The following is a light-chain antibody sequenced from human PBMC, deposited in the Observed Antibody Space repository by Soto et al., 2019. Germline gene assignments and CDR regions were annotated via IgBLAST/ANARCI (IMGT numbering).Light chain of an antibody. CDR3: HQRQSWPRT. CDR2: YTS. Sequence: EILLTQSPATLSSSPGETATLSCRASQYVGTRLAWYQYKPGQAPRLLIYYTSNGATGIPARFSGSGSGTDFTLTINSLAPEDFAIYYCHQRQSWPRTFGQGTKVDIK. V-gene: IGKV3-11*01. J-gene: IGKJ1*01. CDR1: QYVGTR.